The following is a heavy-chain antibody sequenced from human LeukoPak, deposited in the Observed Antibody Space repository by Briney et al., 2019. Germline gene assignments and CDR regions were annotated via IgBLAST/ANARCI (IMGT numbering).Heavy chain of an antibody. CDR2: ISGSGGST. CDR1: GFTFSSYA. D-gene: IGHD6-19*01. J-gene: IGHJ4*02. Sequence: PGGSLRLSCAASGFTFSSYAMSWVRQAPGKGLEWVSAISGSGGSTYYADSVTGRFTISRDNSKNTLYLQMNSLRAEDTAVYYCAISQWLEYYFDYWGQGTLVTVSS. V-gene: IGHV3-23*01. CDR3: AISQWLEYYFDY.